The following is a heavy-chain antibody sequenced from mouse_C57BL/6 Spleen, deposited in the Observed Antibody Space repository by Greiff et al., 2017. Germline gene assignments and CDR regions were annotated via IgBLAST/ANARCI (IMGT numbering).Heavy chain of an antibody. CDR2: INPSSGYT. J-gene: IGHJ4*01. CDR3: ASSETDYAMDY. V-gene: IGHV1-7*01. CDR1: GYTFTSYW. Sequence: VQLQQSGAELAKPGASVKLSCKASGYTFTSYWMHWVKQRPGQGLEWIGYINPSSGYTKYNQKFKDKATLTADKSSNTAYMQLSSLTYEDSAVYYYASSETDYAMDYWGQGTSVTVSS.